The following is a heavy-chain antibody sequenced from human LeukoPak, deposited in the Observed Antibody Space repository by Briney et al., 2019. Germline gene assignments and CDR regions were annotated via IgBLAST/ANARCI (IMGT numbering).Heavy chain of an antibody. CDR3: ARGGTYCGDGCYGTNL. J-gene: IGHJ5*02. D-gene: IGHD2-21*02. CDR2: IYSGGST. CDR1: GFTFSSYA. V-gene: IGHV3-66*01. Sequence: GGSLRLSCAASGFTFSSYAMSWVRQAPGKGLEWVSVIYSGGSTYYADSVKGRFTISRDNSKNTLYLQMNSLRAEDTAVYYCARGGTYCGDGCYGTNLWGQGTLVTVSS.